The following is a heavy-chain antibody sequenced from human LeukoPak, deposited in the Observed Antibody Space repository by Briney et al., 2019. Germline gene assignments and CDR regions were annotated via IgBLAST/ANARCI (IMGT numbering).Heavy chain of an antibody. D-gene: IGHD5-18*01. CDR3: ASVDTAMALDY. Sequence: SETLSLTCTVSGGSISSGGYYWSWIRQHPGEGLEWIGYIYYNGNTYYNPSLKSRLTISVDTSKNQFSLKLSSVTAADTAVYYCASVDTAMALDYWGQGTLVTVSS. V-gene: IGHV4-31*03. CDR1: GGSISSGGYY. CDR2: IYYNGNT. J-gene: IGHJ4*02.